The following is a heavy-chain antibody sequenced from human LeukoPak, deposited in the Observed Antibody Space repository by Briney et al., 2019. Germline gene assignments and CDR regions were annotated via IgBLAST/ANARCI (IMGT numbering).Heavy chain of an antibody. D-gene: IGHD1-26*01. CDR2: IYSGGST. V-gene: IGHV3-53*01. J-gene: IGHJ4*02. CDR1: GFTVSSNY. Sequence: PGGSLRLSCAASGFTVSSNYMSWVRQAPGKGLEWVPVIYSGGSTYYADSVKGRFTISRDNSKNTLYLQMNSLRAEDTAVYYCARFVVGATYYFDCWGQGTLVTVSS. CDR3: ARFVVGATYYFDC.